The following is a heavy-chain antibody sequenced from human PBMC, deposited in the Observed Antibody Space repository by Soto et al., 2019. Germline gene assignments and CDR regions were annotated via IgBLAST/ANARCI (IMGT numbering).Heavy chain of an antibody. CDR3: AREGFRHSSGYYPIDL. CDR1: GFSFRSYA. CDR2: ISGSDGII. J-gene: IGHJ5*02. V-gene: IGHV3-23*01. Sequence: EAQLLESGGDLVQPGGSLRLSCEASGFSFRSYAMNWVRQAPGKGLEWVSGISGSDGIIYYAESVKGRFIITRDNSKNTLYLQMNSLRAEDTAVYYCAREGFRHSSGYYPIDLWGQGALVAVSS. D-gene: IGHD3-22*01.